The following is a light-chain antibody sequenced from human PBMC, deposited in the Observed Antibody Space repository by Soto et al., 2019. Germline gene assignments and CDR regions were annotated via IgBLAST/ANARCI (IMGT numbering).Light chain of an antibody. CDR2: AAS. CDR1: QSVSSN. CDR3: QQYSNWPLYT. V-gene: IGKV3-15*01. J-gene: IGKJ2*01. Sequence: EIVMTQSPATLSVSPGERATLSYRASQSVSSNLAWYQQKPGQAPRLLIYAASTRATGIPARFSGSGSGTEFTLTISSLQSEDFAVYYWQQYSNWPLYTLGQGTQLEI.